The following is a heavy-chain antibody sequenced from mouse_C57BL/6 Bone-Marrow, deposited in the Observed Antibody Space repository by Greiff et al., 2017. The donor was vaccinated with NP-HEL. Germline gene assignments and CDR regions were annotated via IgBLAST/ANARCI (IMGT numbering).Heavy chain of an antibody. V-gene: IGHV3-6*01. CDR2: ISYDGSN. CDR1: GYSITSGYY. J-gene: IGHJ3*01. Sequence: VQLQQSGPGLVKPSQSLSLTCSVTGYSITSGYYWNWIRQFPGNKLEWMGYISYDGSNNYNPSLKNRISITRDTSKNQFFLKLNSVTTEDTATYYCGRGWFAYWGQGTLVTVSA. CDR3: GRGWFAY.